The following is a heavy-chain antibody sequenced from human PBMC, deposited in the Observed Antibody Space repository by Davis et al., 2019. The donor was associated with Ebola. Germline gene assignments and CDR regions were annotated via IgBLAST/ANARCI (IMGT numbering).Heavy chain of an antibody. V-gene: IGHV3-23*01. D-gene: IGHD3-3*01. Sequence: GESLKISCAASGFTVSSNYMSWVRQAPGKGLEWVSAISGSGGSTYYAGSVKGQFTISRDNSRNTLYLQMNSLRAEDTAVYYCAEAPVRFLEWFTTDYWGKGTLVTVSS. J-gene: IGHJ4*02. CDR3: AEAPVRFLEWFTTDY. CDR2: ISGSGGST. CDR1: GFTVSSNY.